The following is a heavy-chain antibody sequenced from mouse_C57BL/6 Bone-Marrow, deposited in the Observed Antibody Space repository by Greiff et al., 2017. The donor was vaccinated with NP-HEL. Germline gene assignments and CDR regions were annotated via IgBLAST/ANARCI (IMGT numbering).Heavy chain of an antibody. J-gene: IGHJ4*01. D-gene: IGHD2-4*01. V-gene: IGHV5-4*03. CDR1: GFTFSSYA. CDR2: ISDGGSYT. CDR3: ARYDYLYAMDY. Sequence: DVKLVESGGGLVKPGGSLKLSCAASGFTFSSYAMSWVRPTPEKRLEWVATISDGGSYTYYPDNVKGRFTISRDNAKNNLYLQMSHLKSEDTAMYYCARYDYLYAMDYWGQGTSVTVSS.